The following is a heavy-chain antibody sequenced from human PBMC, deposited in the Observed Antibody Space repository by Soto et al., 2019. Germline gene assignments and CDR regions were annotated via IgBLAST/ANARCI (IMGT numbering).Heavy chain of an antibody. CDR1: GGSISSYY. J-gene: IGHJ4*02. CDR3: ACRHGLDIDAYY. Sequence: PSETLSLTCTVSGGSISSYYWSWIRQPPGKGLEWIGYIYYSGSTYYNPSLKSRVTISVDTSKNQFSLKLSSVTAADTAVYFCACRHGLDIDAYYWGQAILVAVS. V-gene: IGHV4-59*04. CDR2: IYYSGST. D-gene: IGHD2-15*01.